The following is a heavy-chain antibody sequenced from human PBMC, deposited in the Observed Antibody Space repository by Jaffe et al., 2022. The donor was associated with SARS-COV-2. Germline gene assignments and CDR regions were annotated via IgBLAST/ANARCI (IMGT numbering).Heavy chain of an antibody. Sequence: QVQLVQSGAEVKKPGASVKVSCKASGYTFTSYDINWVRQATGQGLEWMGWMNPNSGNTGYAQKFQGRVTMTRNTSISTAYMELSSLRSEDTAVYYCARGLKYSSGWYSADANSDAFDIWGQGTMVTVSS. J-gene: IGHJ3*02. CDR2: MNPNSGNT. CDR1: GYTFTSYD. D-gene: IGHD6-19*01. CDR3: ARGLKYSSGWYSADANSDAFDI. V-gene: IGHV1-8*01.